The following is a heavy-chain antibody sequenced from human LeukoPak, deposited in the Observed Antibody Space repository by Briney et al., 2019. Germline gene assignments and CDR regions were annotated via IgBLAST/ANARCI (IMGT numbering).Heavy chain of an antibody. Sequence: GSLRLSCAASGFTFSSYGMHWVRQAPGKGLEYVSGISSNGRGTYSANSAKGRFTISRDNSKNTLYLQMGSLRPEDMAVYYCARGSGSYYDAFDIWGQGTMVTVSS. CDR1: GFTFSSYG. V-gene: IGHV3-64*01. CDR3: ARGSGSYYDAFDI. CDR2: ISSNGRGT. J-gene: IGHJ3*02. D-gene: IGHD3-10*01.